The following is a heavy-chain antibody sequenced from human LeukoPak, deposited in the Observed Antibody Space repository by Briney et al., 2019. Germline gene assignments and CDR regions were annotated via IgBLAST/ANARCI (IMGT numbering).Heavy chain of an antibody. J-gene: IGHJ3*02. D-gene: IGHD1-26*01. CDR1: GFTFSSYS. CDR2: ISSSSSYI. CDR3: ARVMWELLGDAFDI. Sequence: GGSLRLPCAASGFTFSSYSMNWVRQAPGKGLEWVSSISSSSSYIYYADSVKGRFTISRDNAKNSLYLQMNSLRAEDTAVYYCARVMWELLGDAFDIWGQGTMVTVSS. V-gene: IGHV3-21*01.